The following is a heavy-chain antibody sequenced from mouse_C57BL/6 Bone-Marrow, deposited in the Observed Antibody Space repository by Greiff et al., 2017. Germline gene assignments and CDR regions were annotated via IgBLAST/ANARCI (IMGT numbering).Heavy chain of an antibody. J-gene: IGHJ1*03. Sequence: VQLQPSGAELVRPGTSVKVSCKASGYAFTNYLIEWVKQRPGQGLEWIGVINPGSGGTNYNEKFKGKATLTADKSSSTAYMQLSSLTSEDSAVYFCARRSTTVASPRWWFDVWGTGTTVTVSS. D-gene: IGHD1-1*01. CDR1: GYAFTNYL. CDR3: ARRSTTVASPRWWFDV. CDR2: INPGSGGT. V-gene: IGHV1-54*01.